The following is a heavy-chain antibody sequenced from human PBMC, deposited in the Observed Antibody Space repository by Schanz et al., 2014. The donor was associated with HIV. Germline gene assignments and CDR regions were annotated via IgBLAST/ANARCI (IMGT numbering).Heavy chain of an antibody. CDR2: ISYDGSNE. CDR3: AKVGRIYSTTWIDY. J-gene: IGHJ4*02. Sequence: QVQLVESGGGVVQPGRSLRLSCAASGFTFSSYAMHWVRQAPGKGLEWVAVISYDGSNEYYGDSVKGRFTISRDNSKNTLYLQMNSLRREDTAVYYCAKVGRIYSTTWIDYWGQGTLVTVSS. D-gene: IGHD2-2*01. CDR1: GFTFSSYA. V-gene: IGHV3-30*04.